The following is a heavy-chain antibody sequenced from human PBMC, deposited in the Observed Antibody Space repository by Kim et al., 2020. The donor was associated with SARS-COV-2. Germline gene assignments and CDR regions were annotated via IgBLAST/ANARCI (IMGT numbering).Heavy chain of an antibody. D-gene: IGHD6-13*01. J-gene: IGHJ6*02. Sequence: KSRVTISVNTSQNQFSLKLSSVTAADTAVYYCARGYSSSWHYYYYGMDVWGQGTTVTVSS. V-gene: IGHV4-34*01. CDR3: ARGYSSSWHYYYYGMDV.